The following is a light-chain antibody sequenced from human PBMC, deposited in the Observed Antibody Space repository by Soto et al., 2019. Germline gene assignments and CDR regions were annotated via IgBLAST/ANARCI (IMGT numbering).Light chain of an antibody. J-gene: IGLJ1*01. CDR1: SSDVGGYNF. Sequence: QSALTQPPSASGSPGQSVTISRTGTSSDVGGYNFVSWYQQYPGKAPKLIIYEVTKRPSGVPDRFSASKSGNTASLTVSGLQTDDEADYYCSSYGGSNNFVFGTGTKVTVL. CDR2: EVT. CDR3: SSYGGSNNFV. V-gene: IGLV2-8*01.